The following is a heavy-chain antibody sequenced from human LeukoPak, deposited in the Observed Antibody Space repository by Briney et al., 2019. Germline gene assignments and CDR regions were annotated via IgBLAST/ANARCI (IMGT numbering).Heavy chain of an antibody. CDR1: GGSIRSYY. CDR2: IYYSGST. Sequence: SETLSLTCTVSGGSIRSYYWTWLRQPPGKGLEWIGSIYYSGSTYYNPSLKSRVTISVDTSKNQFSLKLSSVTAADTAVYYCACRYYYDSSGYYPFDCWGQGTLVTVSS. J-gene: IGHJ4*02. V-gene: IGHV4-59*05. CDR3: ACRYYYDSSGYYPFDC. D-gene: IGHD3-22*01.